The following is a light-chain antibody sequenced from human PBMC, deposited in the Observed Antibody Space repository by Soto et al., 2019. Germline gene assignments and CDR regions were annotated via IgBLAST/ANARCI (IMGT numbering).Light chain of an antibody. J-gene: IGLJ2*01. V-gene: IGLV2-8*01. CDR2: EVY. Sequence: QSALTQPPSASGSPGQSVTISCTGSSSDVGGYDYVSWYQQHPGKAPKLIIYEVYKRPSGVPDRFSGSKSDNTASLTVSRLRPEDEADYYCSSHAGSINVAFGGGTKLTVL. CDR3: SSHAGSINVA. CDR1: SSDVGGYDY.